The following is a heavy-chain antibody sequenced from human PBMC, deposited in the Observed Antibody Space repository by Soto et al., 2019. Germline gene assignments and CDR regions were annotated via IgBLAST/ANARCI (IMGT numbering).Heavy chain of an antibody. J-gene: IGHJ5*02. CDR2: IYPGDSDT. V-gene: IGHV5-51*01. D-gene: IGHD6-25*01. Sequence: PGECLTISCKVSGYSFTSYCIGWVLQMPGKGLEWMGIIYPGDSDTRYSPSFQGQVTISADKSISTAYLQWSSLKASDTAMYYCARQMRRRAAFNWFDPWGQGTLVTVSS. CDR3: ARQMRRRAAFNWFDP. CDR1: GYSFTSYC.